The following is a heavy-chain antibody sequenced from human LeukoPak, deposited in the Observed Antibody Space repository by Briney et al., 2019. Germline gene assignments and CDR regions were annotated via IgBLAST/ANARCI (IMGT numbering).Heavy chain of an antibody. CDR2: INPKSGGT. CDR3: ARSGSQWLAYYFDY. J-gene: IGHJ4*02. Sequence: ASVKVSCKASGYTFSGYYIHWVRQAPGQGLEWMGCINPKSGGTDFAQKFQGRVTMTKDTSISTAYMELYSLRSDDTAVYYCARSGSQWLAYYFDYWGQGALVTVSS. CDR1: GYTFSGYY. V-gene: IGHV1-2*02. D-gene: IGHD6-19*01.